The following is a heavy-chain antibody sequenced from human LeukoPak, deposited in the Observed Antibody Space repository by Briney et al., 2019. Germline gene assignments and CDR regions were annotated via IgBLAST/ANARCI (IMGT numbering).Heavy chain of an antibody. CDR1: GFTFSNYE. V-gene: IGHV3-48*03. D-gene: IGHD5-18*01. J-gene: IGHJ3*02. CDR3: AKETSGYSYGLDAFDI. CDR2: ISSSGTTI. Sequence: GGSLRLSCAASGFTFSNYEMNWVRQAPGKGLEWVSYISSSGTTIYYADSVKGRFTLSRDNAENSLYLQMNSLRGEDMAVYYCAKETSGYSYGLDAFDIWGQGTTVTVSS.